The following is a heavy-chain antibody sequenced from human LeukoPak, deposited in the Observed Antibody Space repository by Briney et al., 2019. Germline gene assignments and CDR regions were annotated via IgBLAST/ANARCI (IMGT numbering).Heavy chain of an antibody. CDR2: INHSGST. Sequence: GSLRLSCVGSGFTFRSHAMSWVRQAPGKGLEWIGEINHSGSTNYNPSLKSRVTISVDTSKNQFSLKLSSVTAADTAVYYCARVRYYYDSSGYYPRKRTYYFDYWGQGTLVTVSS. V-gene: IGHV4-34*01. CDR1: GFTFRSHA. CDR3: ARVRYYYDSSGYYPRKRTYYFDY. J-gene: IGHJ4*02. D-gene: IGHD3-22*01.